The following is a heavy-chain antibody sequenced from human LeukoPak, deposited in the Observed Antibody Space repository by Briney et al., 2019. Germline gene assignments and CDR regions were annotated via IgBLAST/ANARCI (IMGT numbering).Heavy chain of an antibody. D-gene: IGHD3-22*01. CDR3: AREQSWYYDSSGHDAFDI. Sequence: SVKVSCKASGGTFSSYAISWVRQAPGQGLEWMGGIIPIFGTANYAQKFQGGVTITADESTSTAYMELSSLRSEDTAVYYCAREQSWYYDSSGHDAFDIWGQGTMVTVSS. V-gene: IGHV1-69*13. J-gene: IGHJ3*02. CDR1: GGTFSSYA. CDR2: IIPIFGTA.